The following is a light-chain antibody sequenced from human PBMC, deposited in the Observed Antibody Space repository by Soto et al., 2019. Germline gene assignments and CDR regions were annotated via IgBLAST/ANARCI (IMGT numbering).Light chain of an antibody. Sequence: NFMLTQPHSVSASPGKTVTISCTRSSGSIASNYVQWYQQRPGSSPTTVIYEDNQRPSGVPDRFSGSIDRSSNSASLTISGLKTEDEADYYCQSYDSSIYVVFGGGTKVTVL. J-gene: IGLJ2*01. V-gene: IGLV6-57*01. CDR2: EDN. CDR3: QSYDSSIYVV. CDR1: SGSIASNY.